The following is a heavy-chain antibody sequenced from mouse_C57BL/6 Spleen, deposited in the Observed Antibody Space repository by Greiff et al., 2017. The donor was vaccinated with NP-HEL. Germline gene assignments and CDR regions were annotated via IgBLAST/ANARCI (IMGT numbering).Heavy chain of an antibody. Sequence: EVQLQQSGPELVKPGASVKIPCKASGYTFTDYNMDWVKQSHGKSLEWIGDINPNNGGTIYNQKFKGKATLTVDKSSSTAYMELRSLTSEDTAVYYCARIGDYYGSRGTFAYWGQGTLVTVSA. CDR2: INPNNGGT. CDR3: ARIGDYYGSRGTFAY. J-gene: IGHJ3*01. D-gene: IGHD1-1*01. V-gene: IGHV1-18*01. CDR1: GYTFTDYN.